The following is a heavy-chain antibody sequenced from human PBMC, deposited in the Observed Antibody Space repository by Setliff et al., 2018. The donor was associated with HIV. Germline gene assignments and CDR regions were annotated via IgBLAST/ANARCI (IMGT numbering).Heavy chain of an antibody. J-gene: IGHJ6*03. D-gene: IGHD2-15*01. V-gene: IGHV1-2*02. Sequence: WASVKVSCKASGFTFSDYYMHWVRQAPGQGLEWMGWVRPYNADKNYAQKFRGRVTMTSDTPISTAYLELSGLTSDDTAIYYCARDRAYCSSGSCYRPLVYYFYYMDVWGTGTTVTVSS. CDR3: ARDRAYCSSGSCYRPLVYYFYYMDV. CDR2: VRPYNADK. CDR1: GFTFSDYY.